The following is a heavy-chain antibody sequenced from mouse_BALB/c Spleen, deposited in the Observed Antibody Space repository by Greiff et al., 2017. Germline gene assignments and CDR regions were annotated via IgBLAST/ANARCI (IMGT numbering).Heavy chain of an antibody. Sequence: QVQLQQSGPGLVAPSQSLSITCTVSGFSLTGYGVNWVRQPPGKGLEWLGMIWGDGSTDYNSALKSRLSISKDNSKSQVFLKMNSLQTDDTARYYCAKGDYLYYYAMDYWGQGTSVTVSS. CDR2: IWGDGST. CDR1: GFSLTGYG. V-gene: IGHV2-6-7*01. J-gene: IGHJ4*01. CDR3: AKGDYLYYYAMDY. D-gene: IGHD2-4*01.